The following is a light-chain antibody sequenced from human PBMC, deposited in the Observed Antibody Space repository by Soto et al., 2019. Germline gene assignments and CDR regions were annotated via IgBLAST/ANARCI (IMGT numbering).Light chain of an antibody. CDR2: EVS. Sequence: QSALTQHASVSGSPGQSITISCTGTSSDVGNYKYVSWYQQHPGKAPKLMIYEVSNRPSGVSNRFSGSKSGNTASLTISGLQAEDLPDYYCFAYTSSGTYVFGSGTKFTVL. CDR1: SSDVGNYKY. J-gene: IGLJ1*01. V-gene: IGLV2-14*01. CDR3: FAYTSSGTYV.